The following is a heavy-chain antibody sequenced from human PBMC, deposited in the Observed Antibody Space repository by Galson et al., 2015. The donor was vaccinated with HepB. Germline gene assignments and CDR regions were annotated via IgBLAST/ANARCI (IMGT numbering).Heavy chain of an antibody. V-gene: IGHV1-58*02. CDR1: GFIFTNSA. Sequence: VKVSCKASGFIFTNSAMQWVRQARGQRLEWIGWIVVGSGNTNYARKFQERVTITRDMSTNTAYMELSSLTSEDTAVYYCAADSSPYYYDTSGNFGYFDLWGRGTLVIVSS. CDR2: IVVGSGNT. CDR3: AADSSPYYYDTSGNFGYFDL. D-gene: IGHD3-22*01. J-gene: IGHJ2*01.